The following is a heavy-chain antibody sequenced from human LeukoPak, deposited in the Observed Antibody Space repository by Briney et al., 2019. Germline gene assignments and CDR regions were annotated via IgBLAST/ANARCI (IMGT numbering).Heavy chain of an antibody. CDR3: ARSAGRAAAEDY. V-gene: IGHV1-2*02. D-gene: IGHD6-13*01. CDR2: INPNSGGT. Sequence: ASVKVSCKASGYTFTGYYMHWVRQAPGQGLEWMGWINPNSGGTNYAQKFQGRVTMTRDMSISTAYMELSRLRSDDTAVYYCARSAGRAAAEDYWGQGTLVTVSS. CDR1: GYTFTGYY. J-gene: IGHJ4*02.